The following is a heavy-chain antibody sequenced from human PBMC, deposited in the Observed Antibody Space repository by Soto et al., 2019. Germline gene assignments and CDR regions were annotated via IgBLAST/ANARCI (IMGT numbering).Heavy chain of an antibody. D-gene: IGHD3-22*01. CDR3: ARDLVPYYYDSSGSRRNFDY. CDR1: GYTFTSYG. CDR2: ISAYNGNT. Sequence: ASVKVSCKASGYTFTSYGISWVRQAPGQGLEWMGWISAYNGNTNYAQKLQGRVTMTTDTSTSTAYMELRSLRSDDTAVYYCARDLVPYYYDSSGSRRNFDYWGQGTLVTVSS. J-gene: IGHJ4*02. V-gene: IGHV1-18*01.